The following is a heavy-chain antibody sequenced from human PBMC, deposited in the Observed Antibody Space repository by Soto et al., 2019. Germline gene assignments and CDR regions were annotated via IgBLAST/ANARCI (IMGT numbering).Heavy chain of an antibody. D-gene: IGHD1-26*01. V-gene: IGHV3-15*01. CDR1: GFTFSNVW. J-gene: IGHJ4*02. CDR3: TTAAGGMWGADY. Sequence: GGSLRLSCAASGFTFSNVWMSWVRQAPGKGLEWVGRVKSKPDGATTDYAAPVKGRFTVSRDDSQNTLSLQMDSLKIEDTAVYFCTTAAGGMWGADYWGQGTPVTVSS. CDR2: VKSKPDGATT.